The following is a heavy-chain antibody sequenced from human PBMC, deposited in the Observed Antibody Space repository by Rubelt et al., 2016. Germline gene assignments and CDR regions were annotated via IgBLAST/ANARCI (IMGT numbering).Heavy chain of an antibody. CDR2: IYYSGST. Sequence: QVQLQQWGAGLLKPSETLSLTCAVYGGSFSGYYWSWIRQPPGKGLEWIGSIYYSGSTNYNPSLKSRVTISVDTSKNQFSGKRGSGAAAETAVYYCARQKTDSRGWYYWFDPWGQGTLVTVSS. CDR1: GGSFSGYY. J-gene: IGHJ5*02. D-gene: IGHD6-19*01. V-gene: IGHV4-34*01. CDR3: ARQKTDSRGWYYWFDP.